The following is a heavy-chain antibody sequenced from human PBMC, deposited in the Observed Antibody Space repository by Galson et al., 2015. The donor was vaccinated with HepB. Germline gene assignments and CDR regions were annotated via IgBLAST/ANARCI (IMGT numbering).Heavy chain of an antibody. D-gene: IGHD2-2*02. CDR3: ATTDCSSTSCYTGENAYYYGMDV. V-gene: IGHV1-24*01. J-gene: IGHJ6*02. Sequence: SVKVSCKVSGYTLTELSMHWVRQAPGKGLEWMGGFDPEDGETIYAQKFQGRVTMTEDTSTDTAYMELSSLRSEDTAVYYCATTDCSSTSCYTGENAYYYGMDVWGQGTTVTVSS. CDR2: FDPEDGET. CDR1: GYTLTELS.